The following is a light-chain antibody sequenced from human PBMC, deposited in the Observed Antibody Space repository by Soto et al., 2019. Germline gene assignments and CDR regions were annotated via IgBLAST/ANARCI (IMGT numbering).Light chain of an antibody. CDR1: QSVSRSY. CDR3: QQYGSSPRT. Sequence: EIVLTQSPGTLSLSPGERVTLSCRASQSVSRSYLAWYQQRPGQAPRLLIYGASTRATGIPDRFSGSGSGTDFTLTISRLEPEDFAVYYCQQYGSSPRTFGQGTKVEIK. CDR2: GAS. V-gene: IGKV3-20*01. J-gene: IGKJ1*01.